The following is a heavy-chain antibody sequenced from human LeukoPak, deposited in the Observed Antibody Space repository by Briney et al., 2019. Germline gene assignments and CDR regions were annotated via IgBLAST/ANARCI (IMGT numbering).Heavy chain of an antibody. CDR1: GYTFTSYD. J-gene: IGHJ5*01. Sequence: GASVKVSCKASGYTFTSYDINWVRQATGQGLEWMGWMIPNSGNTGYAQKFQGRVTMTRNTSISTAYMELSSLRSEDTAVYYCARVVKRGTYYYGSGSYFRFDPWGQGTLVTVSS. V-gene: IGHV1-8*01. D-gene: IGHD3-10*01. CDR2: MIPNSGNT. CDR3: ARVVKRGTYYYGSGSYFRFDP.